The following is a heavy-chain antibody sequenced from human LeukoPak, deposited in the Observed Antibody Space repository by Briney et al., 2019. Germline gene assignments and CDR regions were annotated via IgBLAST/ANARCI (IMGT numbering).Heavy chain of an antibody. J-gene: IGHJ6*03. D-gene: IGHD3-3*01. Sequence: NPSETLSLTCSVSGGSISSYYWSWIRQPPGKGLEWIGYVYYSGGTNYNPSLESRVTTLVDTSKNQFSLRLSSVTAADTAVYYCARGGYYTLEYYYYMDVWGKGTTVTVSS. CDR3: ARGGYYTLEYYYYMDV. CDR1: GGSISSYY. CDR2: VYYSGGT. V-gene: IGHV4-59*01.